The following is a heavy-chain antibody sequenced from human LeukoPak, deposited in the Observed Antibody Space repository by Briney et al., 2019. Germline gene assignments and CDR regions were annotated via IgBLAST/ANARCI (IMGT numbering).Heavy chain of an antibody. CDR1: GFTFSTYG. V-gene: IGHV3-23*01. J-gene: IGHJ4*02. CDR2: ISSSGDST. D-gene: IGHD3-22*01. Sequence: GGSLRLSCAASGFTFSTYGMHWVRQAPGKGLEWVSSISSSGDSTYYKDSVKGRFTISRDNSKNTLYLQMNSLRAEDTAIYYCTKDRPNYYESNGHYYRRDGDYWGQGTLVTVSS. CDR3: TKDRPNYYESNGHYYRRDGDY.